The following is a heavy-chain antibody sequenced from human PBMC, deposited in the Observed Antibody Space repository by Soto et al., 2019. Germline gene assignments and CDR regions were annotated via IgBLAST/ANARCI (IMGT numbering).Heavy chain of an antibody. D-gene: IGHD3-22*01. CDR2: INPNSGGT. CDR1: GYTFTGYY. Sequence: GASVKVSCKASGYTFTGYYMHGVRQAPGQGLEWMGWINPNSGGTNYAQKFQGRVTMTRDTSISTAYMELSRLRSEDTAVYYCARDDVGYYDSSGRPFDYWGQGTLVTVSS. J-gene: IGHJ4*02. CDR3: ARDDVGYYDSSGRPFDY. V-gene: IGHV1-2*02.